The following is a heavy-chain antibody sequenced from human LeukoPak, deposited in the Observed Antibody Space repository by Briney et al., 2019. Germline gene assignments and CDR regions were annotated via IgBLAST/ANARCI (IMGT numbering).Heavy chain of an antibody. CDR3: AKGKPYYDSSGYYSYFDY. CDR2: LSFDGSNK. CDR1: GLTFSSYG. V-gene: IGHV3-30*18. D-gene: IGHD3-22*01. Sequence: GGSLRLSCAASGLTFSSYGMHWVRQAPGKGLEWVAVLSFDGSNKYYTDSVKGRFTISRDNSKNTLYLQMNSLSTEDTAVYYCAKGKPYYDSSGYYSYFDYWGQGTLVTVSS. J-gene: IGHJ4*02.